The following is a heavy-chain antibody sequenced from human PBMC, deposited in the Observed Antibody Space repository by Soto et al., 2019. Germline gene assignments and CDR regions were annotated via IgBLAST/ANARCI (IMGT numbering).Heavy chain of an antibody. V-gene: IGHV4-59*01. J-gene: IGHJ6*02. Sequence: KSSETLSLTCTVSGGSISSYYWSWIRQPPGKGLEWIGYIYYSGSTNYNPSLKSRVTISVDTSKNQFSLKLSSVTAADTAVYYCARDIGSGKAGTSVRYSYYGMDVWGQGTTVTVS. D-gene: IGHD6-19*01. CDR3: ARDIGSGKAGTSVRYSYYGMDV. CDR2: IYYSGST. CDR1: GGSISSYY.